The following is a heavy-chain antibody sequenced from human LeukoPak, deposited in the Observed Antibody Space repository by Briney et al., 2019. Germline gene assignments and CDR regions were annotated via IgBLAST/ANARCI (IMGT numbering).Heavy chain of an antibody. V-gene: IGHV4-38-2*02. CDR2: IYHSGST. D-gene: IGHD2-15*01. J-gene: IGHJ5*02. Sequence: SETLSLTCTVSGYSISSGYYWGWIRQPPGKGLEWIGSIYHSGSTYYNPSLKSRVTISVDRSKNQFSLKLSSVTAADTAVYYCVRDHGYCSGGSCYPGQRGFGPWGQGTLVTVSS. CDR3: VRDHGYCSGGSCYPGQRGFGP. CDR1: GYSISSGYY.